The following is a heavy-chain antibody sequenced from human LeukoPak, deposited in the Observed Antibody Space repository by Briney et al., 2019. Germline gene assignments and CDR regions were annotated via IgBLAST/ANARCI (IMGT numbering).Heavy chain of an antibody. D-gene: IGHD5-18*01. CDR3: ARGGRYSYGLRY. CDR1: GGSISSYY. J-gene: IGHJ4*02. V-gene: IGHV4-34*01. Sequence: SETLSLTCTVSGGSISSYYWSWIRQPPGKGLEWIGEINHSGSTNYNPSLKSRVTISVDTSKNQFSLKLSSVTAADTAVYYCARGGRYSYGLRYWGQGTLVTVSS. CDR2: INHSGST.